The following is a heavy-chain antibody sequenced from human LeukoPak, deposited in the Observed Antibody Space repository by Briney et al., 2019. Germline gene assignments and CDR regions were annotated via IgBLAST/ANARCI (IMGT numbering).Heavy chain of an antibody. Sequence: PSETLSLTCTVSGGSIRSRSYYWDWIRQPPGKGLEWIATGHYSGSTFYNPSLKSRLTLSIDTSKNLFSLQVTSVTAADTAMYYCVRGQGAFGGYEWANWFDPWGQGTLVTVSS. V-gene: IGHV4-39*02. J-gene: IGHJ5*02. CDR2: GHYSGST. D-gene: IGHD5-12*01. CDR1: GGSIRSRSYY. CDR3: VRGQGAFGGYEWANWFDP.